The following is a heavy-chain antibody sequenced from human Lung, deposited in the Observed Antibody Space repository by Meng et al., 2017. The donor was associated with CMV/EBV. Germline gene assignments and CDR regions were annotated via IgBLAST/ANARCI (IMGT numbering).Heavy chain of an antibody. CDR3: ARTRYDSSGYDAYYYYAMDV. CDR1: GGNFGTYA. V-gene: IGHV1-69*05. Sequence: SVXVFXXASGGNFGTYAISWVRQAPGQGLEWMGGIIPIFGTASFAQKFQGRVTITTDESTAYMELSSLRSEDAAVYYCARTRYDSSGYDAYYYYAMDVWGKGTXVTVSS. CDR2: IIPIFGTA. D-gene: IGHD3-22*01. J-gene: IGHJ6*04.